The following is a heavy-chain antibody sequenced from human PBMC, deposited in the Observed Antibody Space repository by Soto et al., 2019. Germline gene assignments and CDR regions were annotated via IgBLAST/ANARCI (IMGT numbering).Heavy chain of an antibody. CDR3: SRGILV. CDR1: GGSINSGGYC. CDR2: ISYGGST. D-gene: IGHD5-18*01. Sequence: QVQLQESGPGLVKPSQTLSLTCTVSGGSINSGGYCWSWIRQHPGKGLDWIGCISYGGSTSYNPSLKSRVTIYVDTSKNQFSLKLTSGTAADTAVYYCSRGILVWGQGALITVSS. V-gene: IGHV4-31*03. J-gene: IGHJ4*02.